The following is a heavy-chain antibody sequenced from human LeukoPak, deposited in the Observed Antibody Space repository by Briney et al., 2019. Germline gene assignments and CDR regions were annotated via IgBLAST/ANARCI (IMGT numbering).Heavy chain of an antibody. D-gene: IGHD2-21*01. Sequence: GGSLRLSCGASEFTFRSFAMTWVRQAPGKGLEWVSSISSSSSYIYYADSVKGRFTISRDNAKNSLYLQMNSLRAEDTAVYYCAKDCGGDCNFDYWGQRTLVTVSS. CDR2: ISSSSSYI. J-gene: IGHJ4*02. CDR1: EFTFRSFA. CDR3: AKDCGGDCNFDY. V-gene: IGHV3-21*01.